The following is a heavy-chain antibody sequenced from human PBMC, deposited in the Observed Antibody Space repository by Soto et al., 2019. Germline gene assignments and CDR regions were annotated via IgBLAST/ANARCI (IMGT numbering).Heavy chain of an antibody. CDR1: GGSFSGYY. V-gene: IGHV4-34*01. CDR3: ARGVTPNSGGWYLCWFDP. CDR2: INHSGST. Sequence: SETLSLTCAVYGGSFSGYYWSWIRQPPGKGLERIGEINHSGSTNYNLSLKSRVTISVDTSKNQFSLKLSSVTAADTALYYFARGVTPNSGGWYLCWFDPWGQGTRVTVSS. J-gene: IGHJ5*02. D-gene: IGHD6-19*01.